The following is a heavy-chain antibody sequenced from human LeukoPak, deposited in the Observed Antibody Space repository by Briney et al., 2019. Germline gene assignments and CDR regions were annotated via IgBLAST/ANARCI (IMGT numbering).Heavy chain of an antibody. CDR2: ISGSGGST. V-gene: IGHV3-23*01. J-gene: IGHJ1*01. D-gene: IGHD3-10*02. Sequence: GGSLRLSCAASGFTFSSYAMSWVSQAPGKGLEWVSAISGSGGSTYYADSVKGRFTISRDNSKNTLYLQMNSLRAEDTAVYYCAKDGYYVEREPEYFQHWGQGTLVTVSS. CDR1: GFTFSSYA. CDR3: AKDGYYVEREPEYFQH.